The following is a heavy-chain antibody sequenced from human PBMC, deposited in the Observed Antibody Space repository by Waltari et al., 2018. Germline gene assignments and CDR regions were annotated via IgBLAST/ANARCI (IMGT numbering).Heavy chain of an antibody. CDR1: GFTFSSYS. CDR3: ARDGSSDYYYYYMDV. J-gene: IGHJ6*03. CDR2: ISSSSSYI. D-gene: IGHD6-6*01. V-gene: IGHV3-21*01. Sequence: EVQLVESGGGLVKPGGSLRLSCAASGFTFSSYSMNWVRQAPGKGLGWVSSISSSSSYIYYADSVKGRFTISRDNAKNSLYLQMNSLRAEDTAVYYCARDGSSDYYYYYMDVWGKGTTVTVSS.